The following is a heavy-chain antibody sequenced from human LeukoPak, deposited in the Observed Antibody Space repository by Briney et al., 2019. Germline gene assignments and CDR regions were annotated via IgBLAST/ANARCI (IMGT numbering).Heavy chain of an antibody. CDR1: GFTFSNAW. CDR2: IKSKTDGGTT. CDR3: TTDLAGAAAGYYYYYMDV. J-gene: IGHJ6*03. V-gene: IGHV3-15*01. Sequence: GGSLRLSCAASGFTFSNAWMSWVRQAPGKGLEWVGRIKSKTDGGTTDYAAPVKGRFTILRDDSKNTLYLQMNSLKTEDTAVYYCTTDLAGAAAGYYYYYMDVWGKGTTVTVSS. D-gene: IGHD6-13*01.